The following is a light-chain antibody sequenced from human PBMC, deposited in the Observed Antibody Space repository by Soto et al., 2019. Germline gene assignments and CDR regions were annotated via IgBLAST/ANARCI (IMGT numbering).Light chain of an antibody. V-gene: IGKV3-20*01. CDR2: GAS. J-gene: IGKJ2*01. CDR1: QSVSSSY. Sequence: EIVLTQSPGTLSLSPGERATLSCRASQSVSSSYLAWYQQKPGQAPRLLIYGASSRATGIPDRFSGSGSGTDCTLTISRLEPEDFAVYYCQQDGSSPHTFGQGTKLEIK. CDR3: QQDGSSPHT.